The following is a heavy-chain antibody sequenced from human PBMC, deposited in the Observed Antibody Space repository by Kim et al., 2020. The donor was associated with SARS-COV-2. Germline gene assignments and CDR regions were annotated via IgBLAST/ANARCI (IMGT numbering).Heavy chain of an antibody. CDR3: AKAATPWNPFQH. J-gene: IGHJ1*01. Sequence: ASVKVSCKASGYTFTSYGISWVRQAPGQGLEWMGWISAYNGNTNYAQKLQGRVTMTTDTSTSTAYMELRSLRSDDTAVYYCAKAATPWNPFQHWGQGTLVTVSS. CDR1: GYTFTSYG. D-gene: IGHD2-15*01. CDR2: ISAYNGNT. V-gene: IGHV1-18*04.